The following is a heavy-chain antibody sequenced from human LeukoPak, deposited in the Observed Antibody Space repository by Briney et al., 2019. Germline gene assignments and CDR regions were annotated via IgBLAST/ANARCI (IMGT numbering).Heavy chain of an antibody. CDR1: GFTFDDYA. D-gene: IGHD3-22*01. J-gene: IGHJ6*02. Sequence: GGSLRLSCAASGFTFDDYAMHWVRQAPGKGLEWVSGITWNRDNIGYGDSVKGRFTISRDNVKNVLYLQMTSLRPEGTALYYCAKDLSSAITSALVLDVWGQGTTVIVSS. V-gene: IGHV3-9*01. CDR2: ITWNRDNI. CDR3: AKDLSSAITSALVLDV.